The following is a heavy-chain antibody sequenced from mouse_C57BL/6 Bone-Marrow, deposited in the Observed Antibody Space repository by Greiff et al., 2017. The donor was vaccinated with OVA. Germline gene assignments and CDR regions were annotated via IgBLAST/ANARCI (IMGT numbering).Heavy chain of an antibody. D-gene: IGHD4-1*01. Sequence: QVQLQQPGAELVKPGASVKLSCKASGYTFTSYWMHWVKQRPGQGLEWIGMIHPNSGSTNYNEKFKSKATLTVDNSSSTAYMQRRGLTSEDSAVYYCASHTANWEWYFDVWGTGTTVTVSS. J-gene: IGHJ1*03. CDR3: ASHTANWEWYFDV. CDR2: IHPNSGST. V-gene: IGHV1-64*01. CDR1: GYTFTSYW.